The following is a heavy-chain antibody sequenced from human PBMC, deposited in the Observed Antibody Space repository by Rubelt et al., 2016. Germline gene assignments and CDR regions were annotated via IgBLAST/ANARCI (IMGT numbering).Heavy chain of an antibody. V-gene: IGHV4-34*01. J-gene: IGHJ4*02. CDR1: GGSFSGYY. CDR3: ASLYYGSGSYYSDY. CDR2: INHSGST. D-gene: IGHD3-10*01. Sequence: WGAGLLKPSETLSLTCAVYGGSFSGYYWSWIRQPPGKGLEWIGEINHSGSTNYNPSLKSRVTISVDTSKNQFSLKLSPVTAADTAVYYCASLYYGSGSYYSDYWGQGTLVTVSS.